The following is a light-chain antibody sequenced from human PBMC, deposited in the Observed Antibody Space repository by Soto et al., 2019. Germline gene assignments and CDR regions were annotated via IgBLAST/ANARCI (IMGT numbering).Light chain of an antibody. CDR3: QQYGNSPPWT. CDR2: DTS. J-gene: IGKJ1*01. CDR1: QSVSSSY. Sequence: EIVLTQSPGTLSLSLGERATLSCRASQSVSSSYLAWYQQKPGQAPRLLIYDTSIRATGIPDRFSGSGSGTDFTLTISRLEPEDFAVYYCQQYGNSPPWTFGQGTKVETK. V-gene: IGKV3-20*01.